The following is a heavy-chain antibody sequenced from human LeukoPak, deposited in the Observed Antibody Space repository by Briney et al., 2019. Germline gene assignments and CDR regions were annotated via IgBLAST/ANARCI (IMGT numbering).Heavy chain of an antibody. CDR2: ISYDGSNK. CDR1: GFTFSSYG. CDR3: AKDTGIAVTTYTFGY. J-gene: IGHJ4*02. D-gene: IGHD4-17*01. Sequence: GGSLRLSCAASGFTFSSYGMRWVRQAPGKGLEWVAVISYDGSNKYYADSVKGRFTISRDNSKNTLYLQMNSLRAEDTAVYYCAKDTGIAVTTYTFGYWGQGTLVTVSS. V-gene: IGHV3-30*18.